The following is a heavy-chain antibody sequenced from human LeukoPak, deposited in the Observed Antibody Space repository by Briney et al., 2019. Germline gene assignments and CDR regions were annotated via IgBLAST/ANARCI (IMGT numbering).Heavy chain of an antibody. CDR2: TYYRSKWYN. J-gene: IGHJ6*02. CDR1: GDSVSSKSAA. CDR3: ARDYYYGMDV. V-gene: IGHV6-1*01. Sequence: SQTLSLTFAISGDSVSSKSAAWNWVRQSPSRGLEWLGSTYYRSKWYNYYAVSVKSRITINPDTSKNQFSLQLNSVTPEDTAVYYCARDYYYGMDVWGQGTTVTVSS.